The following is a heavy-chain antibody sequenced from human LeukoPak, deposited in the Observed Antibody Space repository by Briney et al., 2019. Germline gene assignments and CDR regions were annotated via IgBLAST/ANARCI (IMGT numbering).Heavy chain of an antibody. Sequence: ASVRVSCKASGYTFTSYGISWVRQAPGQGLEWMGWISAYNGNTNYAQKLQGRVTMTTDTSTSTAYMELRSLRSDDTAVYYCAREYYYGSAEGYWGQGTLVTVSS. CDR2: ISAYNGNT. J-gene: IGHJ4*02. CDR3: AREYYYGSAEGY. V-gene: IGHV1-18*01. CDR1: GYTFTSYG. D-gene: IGHD3-10*01.